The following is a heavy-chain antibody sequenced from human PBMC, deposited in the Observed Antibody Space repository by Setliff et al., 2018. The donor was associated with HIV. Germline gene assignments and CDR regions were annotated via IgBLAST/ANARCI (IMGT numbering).Heavy chain of an antibody. J-gene: IGHJ6*03. CDR2: MNPKNGHT. D-gene: IGHD1-1*01. CDR1: GGTFSSYA. V-gene: IGHV1-8*02. CDR3: ARGYTNVEMSTTYYYYMDV. Sequence: ASVKVSCKASGGTFSSYAISWVRQATGQGLEWLGWMNPKNGHTTYAQKFQGRVSMLRDTSTGTAYMELTSLTSDDAGVYYCARGYTNVEMSTTYYYYMDVWGIGTAVTVSS.